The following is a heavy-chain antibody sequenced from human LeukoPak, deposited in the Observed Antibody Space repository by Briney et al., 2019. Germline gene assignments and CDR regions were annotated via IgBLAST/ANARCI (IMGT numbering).Heavy chain of an antibody. V-gene: IGHV1-46*01. CDR2: INPSGGST. D-gene: IGHD3-9*01. Sequence: ASVKVSCKASGYTFTNYYIHWVRQAPGQGLEWLGIINPSGGSTRYTQKFQGRVTMTRDTSTSTVYMELSSLRAEDTAVYYCARDLSGYSQSVRDAPPNPYGMDVWGQGTTVTVSS. CDR1: GYTFTNYY. CDR3: ARDLSGYSQSVRDAPPNPYGMDV. J-gene: IGHJ6*02.